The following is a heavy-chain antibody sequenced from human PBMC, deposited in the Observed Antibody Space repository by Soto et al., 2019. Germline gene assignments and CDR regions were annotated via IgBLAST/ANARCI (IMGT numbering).Heavy chain of an antibody. D-gene: IGHD3-22*01. CDR1: GGSFSGYY. J-gene: IGHJ4*02. V-gene: IGHV4-34*01. CDR3: ARGRGFPYYYDSSGAASHY. CDR2: INHSGST. Sequence: SETLSLTCAVYGGSFSGYYWSWIRQPPGKGLEWIGEINHSGSTNYNPSLKSRVTISVDTSKNQFSLKLSSVTAADTAVYYCARGRGFPYYYDSSGAASHYWGQGTLVTVSS.